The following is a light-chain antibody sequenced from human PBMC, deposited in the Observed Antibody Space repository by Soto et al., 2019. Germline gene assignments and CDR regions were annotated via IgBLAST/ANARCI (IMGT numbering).Light chain of an antibody. CDR1: SSNIGNNY. CDR2: ENN. V-gene: IGLV1-51*02. J-gene: IGLJ1*01. CDR3: GTWDSSLSAYV. Sequence: SVLTPPRSVSAAPGQKVTISCSGSSSNIGNNYVSWYQQLPGTAPKLLIYENNKRPSGIPDRFSGSKSGTSATLGITGLQTGDEADYYCGTWDSSLSAYVFGTGTKVTV.